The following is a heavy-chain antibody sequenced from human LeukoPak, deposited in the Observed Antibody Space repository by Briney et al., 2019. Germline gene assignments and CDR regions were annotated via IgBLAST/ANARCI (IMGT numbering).Heavy chain of an antibody. D-gene: IGHD3-9*01. J-gene: IGHJ6*02. CDR2: IYPGDSDT. CDR3: ARHVRRYFDWLPSPPPEDYGMDV. CDR1: GSSFTSYW. V-gene: IGHV5-51*01. Sequence: HGASLKISCKGSGSSFTSYWISWVRQMPGKGLEWMGIIYPGDSDTRYSPSFQGQVTISADKSISTAYLQWSSLKASDTAMYYCARHVRRYFDWLPSPPPEDYGMDVWGQGTTVTVSS.